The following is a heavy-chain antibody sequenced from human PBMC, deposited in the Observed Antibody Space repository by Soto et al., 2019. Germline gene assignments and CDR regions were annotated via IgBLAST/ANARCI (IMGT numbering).Heavy chain of an antibody. J-gene: IGHJ5*02. CDR2: INPYNGNT. V-gene: IGHV1-18*01. CDR3: AGNPVAGNWFDP. CDR1: GYTFTSYG. Sequence: QVQLVQSGAEVKKPGASVKVSCKASGYTFTSYGISWVRQAPGQGLEWMGWINPYNGNTNYAQKLQGRVTMTTDTSTSTAYMELMSLSSEDTDVYDLAGNPVAGNWFDPWGQGTLVTVSS.